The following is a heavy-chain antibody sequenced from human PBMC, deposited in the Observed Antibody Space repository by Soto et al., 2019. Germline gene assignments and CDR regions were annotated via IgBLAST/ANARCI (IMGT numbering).Heavy chain of an antibody. J-gene: IGHJ6*02. V-gene: IGHV1-69*12. CDR3: ARSLYSSSWYHSGTSYYIYGMDV. CDR1: GGTFGIYA. D-gene: IGHD6-13*01. CDR2: IIAFSDIV. Sequence: QVQLVQSGAEVKKPGSSVKVSCKASGGTFGIYAITWVRQAPGQGLEWMGGIIAFSDIVNYTQKLQGRVTISADESTSTAYLDLSSLRSDDTAVYYCARSLYSSSWYHSGTSYYIYGMDVWGQGTTVTVSS.